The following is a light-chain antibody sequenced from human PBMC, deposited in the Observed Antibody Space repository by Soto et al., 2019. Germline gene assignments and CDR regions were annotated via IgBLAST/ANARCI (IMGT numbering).Light chain of an antibody. Sequence: QSFLTQPASVSGSPGQSITISCTGTSSDIGGYNYVSWYQQHPGKAPKLMIYEVNNRPSGVSDRFSGSKSGNTASLTISGLQAEDEADYYCNSYTTSRTYVFGTGTKVTVL. CDR3: NSYTTSRTYV. CDR2: EVN. CDR1: SSDIGGYNY. J-gene: IGLJ1*01. V-gene: IGLV2-14*01.